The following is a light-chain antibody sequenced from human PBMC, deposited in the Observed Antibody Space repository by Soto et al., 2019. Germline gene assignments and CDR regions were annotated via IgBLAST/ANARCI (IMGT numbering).Light chain of an antibody. Sequence: QSALTQPASVPGSPGQSITISCTGTSSDVGGYNYVSWYQHHPGKAPKLMIYEVSNRPSGVSDRFSGSRSGNTASLTISGLQAEDESDYYCISYTSSTTWVFGGGTKVTVL. CDR3: ISYTSSTTWV. V-gene: IGLV2-14*01. CDR1: SSDVGGYNY. CDR2: EVS. J-gene: IGLJ3*02.